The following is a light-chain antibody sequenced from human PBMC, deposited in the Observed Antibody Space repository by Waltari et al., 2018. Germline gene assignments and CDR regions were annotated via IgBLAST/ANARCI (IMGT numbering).Light chain of an antibody. CDR1: RNNVGNQG. CDR3: SAWDSDLTVYV. Sequence: QAGLTQPPSVSKGLRPTATLSRTGNRNNVGNQGAAWLQQHQGQPPKLLSYRNNNRPSGISDRFSASRSGNTAFLTISGLQPEDEADYYCSAWDSDLTVYVFGTGTKVTVL. J-gene: IGLJ1*01. CDR2: RNN. V-gene: IGLV10-54*04.